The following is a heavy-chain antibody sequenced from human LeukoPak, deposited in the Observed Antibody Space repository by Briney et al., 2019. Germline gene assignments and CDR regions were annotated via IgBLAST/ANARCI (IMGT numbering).Heavy chain of an antibody. J-gene: IGHJ4*02. CDR2: IKLDGSQK. CDR1: GFTFSSYW. Sequence: PGGSLRLSCAASGFTFSSYWMSWVRQAPGKGLEWVANIKLDGSQKYYVDSVKGRFTISRDNARNSLYLQMNSLRAEDTAVYYCATVDTEHYFDYWGQGTLVTVSS. CDR3: ATVDTEHYFDY. D-gene: IGHD5-18*01. V-gene: IGHV3-7*01.